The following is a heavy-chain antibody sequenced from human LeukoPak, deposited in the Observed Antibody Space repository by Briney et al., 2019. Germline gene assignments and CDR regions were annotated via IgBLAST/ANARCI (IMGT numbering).Heavy chain of an antibody. V-gene: IGHV3-74*01. CDR3: ARGRPHGNDY. CDR1: GFTFSTYI. J-gene: IGHJ4*02. CDR2: IVSDGSNT. D-gene: IGHD4-23*01. Sequence: GGSLRLSCAASGFTFSTYIMNWVRQVPGKGLVWVSRIVSDGSNTNYADSVKGRFTISRDNAKNTLYLQMNSLRVEDTAVYYCARGRPHGNDYWGQGTLVTVSS.